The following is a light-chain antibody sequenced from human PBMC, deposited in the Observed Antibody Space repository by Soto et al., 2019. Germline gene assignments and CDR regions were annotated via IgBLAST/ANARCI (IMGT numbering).Light chain of an antibody. J-gene: IGLJ2*01. CDR1: SSDVGGYNY. CDR2: EVS. V-gene: IGLV2-8*01. CDR3: SSKGGSINFPV. Sequence: QSALTQPPSASGSPGQSVTISCTGTSSDVGGYNYVSWYQQHPGKAPQVMIYEVSKRPSGVPDRFSGSKSGNTASLTVSGLQAEDEADYYCSSKGGSINFPVFGGGTKRTV.